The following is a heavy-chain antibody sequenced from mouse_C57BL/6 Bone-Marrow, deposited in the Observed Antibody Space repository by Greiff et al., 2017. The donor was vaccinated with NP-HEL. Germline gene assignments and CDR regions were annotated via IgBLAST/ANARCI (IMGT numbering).Heavy chain of an antibody. CDR2: IYPGSGST. J-gene: IGHJ2*01. D-gene: IGHD1-1*01. CDR1: GYTFTSYW. CDR3: AGATTVVASYYFDY. V-gene: IGHV1-55*01. Sequence: QVQLKQPGAELVKPGASVKMSCKASGYTFTSYWITWVKQRPGQGLEWIGDIYPGSGSTNYNEKFKSKATLTVDTSSSTAYMQLSSLTSEDSAVYYCAGATTVVASYYFDYWGQGTTLTVSS.